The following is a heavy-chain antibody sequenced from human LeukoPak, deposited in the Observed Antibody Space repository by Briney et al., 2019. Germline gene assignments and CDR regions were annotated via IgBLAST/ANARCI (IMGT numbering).Heavy chain of an antibody. V-gene: IGHV1-2*02. CDR3: AREGNGLLSKDFDY. J-gene: IGHJ4*02. CDR1: GFTFTDYY. D-gene: IGHD2/OR15-2a*01. Sequence: VASMKVSCKSSGFTFTDYYIHWVRQAPGQGLEWMGYIGPHSSATGSPQEFQGRVTMTRDTSMSTAYMELTRLTSDDTAVYYCAREGNGLLSKDFDYWGQGTLVTVSS. CDR2: IGPHSSAT.